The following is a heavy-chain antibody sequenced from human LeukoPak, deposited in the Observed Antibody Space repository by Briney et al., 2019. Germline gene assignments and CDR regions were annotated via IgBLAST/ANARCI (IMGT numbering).Heavy chain of an antibody. CDR2: INPSGGST. V-gene: IGHV1-46*01. CDR1: GYTFTSYY. J-gene: IGHJ4*02. Sequence: ASVKVSCKASGYTFTSYYMHWVRQAPGQGLEWMGIINPSGGSTRYAQKFQGRVTMTRDTSTSTVYMELSSLRSEDTGVYYCARPSFLYYFDYWGQGTLVTVSS. CDR3: ARPSFLYYFDY.